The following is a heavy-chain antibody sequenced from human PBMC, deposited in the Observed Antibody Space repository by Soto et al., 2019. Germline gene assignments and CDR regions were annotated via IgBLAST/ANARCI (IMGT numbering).Heavy chain of an antibody. J-gene: IGHJ4*02. CDR3: ARAVGMVALDY. CDR2: MNRDTGNT. Sequence: QVQLVQSGTEEKKPGASVKISCKASGYIFTRNDIHWVRQAPGQRLEWMGWMNRDTGNTRYSREFQERISFTRDTDATTAYMDLSSLRSEDTAVYYCARAVGMVALDYWGQGTLVIVSS. V-gene: IGHV1-3*05. CDR1: GYIFTRND. D-gene: IGHD3-10*01.